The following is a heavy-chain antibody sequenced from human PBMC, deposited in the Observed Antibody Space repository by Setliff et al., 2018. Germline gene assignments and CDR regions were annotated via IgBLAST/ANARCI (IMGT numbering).Heavy chain of an antibody. J-gene: IGHJ4*02. CDR3: ARGDSSGNNYPVLDY. CDR2: IYSKGSM. CDR1: GASISSGSNY. D-gene: IGHD5-18*01. Sequence: SETLSLTCSVSGASISSGSNYWSWIRQPAGKGLEWLGQIYSKGSMNYNPSLKSRVTISADSSKSQFFLRLTSVTAADTAIYYCARGDSSGNNYPVLDYWGQGTLVTVSS. V-gene: IGHV4-61*09.